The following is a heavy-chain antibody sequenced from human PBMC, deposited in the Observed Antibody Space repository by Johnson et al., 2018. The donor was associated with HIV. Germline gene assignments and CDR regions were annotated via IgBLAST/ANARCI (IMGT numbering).Heavy chain of an antibody. CDR3: ARDPGYSSFDI. J-gene: IGHJ3*02. CDR1: GFTFSDYY. D-gene: IGHD6-13*01. Sequence: VQLVESGGGLVKPGGSLRLSCAASGFTFSDYYMSWIRQAPGKGLEWVANIKEDGSDRSYVDSVKGRFTISRDNAKNSLYLQMNSLRAEDTAVYYCARDPGYSSFDIWGQGTMVTVSS. V-gene: IGHV3-7*03. CDR2: IKEDGSDR.